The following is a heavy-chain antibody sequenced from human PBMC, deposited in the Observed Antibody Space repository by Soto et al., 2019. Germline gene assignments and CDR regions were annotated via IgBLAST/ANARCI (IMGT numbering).Heavy chain of an antibody. Sequence: QVQLMQSGAEVRKPGASVKVSCRASGYTFTDYDINWVRQATGQGLEWLGWMTPNSGTTGYALKFQGRVTLTRDISRSTAYMDLSSLTSEDTAVYYCARSLYNTGDFDHWGQGTLVTVSS. CDR1: GYTFTDYD. D-gene: IGHD3-16*01. J-gene: IGHJ5*02. V-gene: IGHV1-8*02. CDR3: ARSLYNTGDFDH. CDR2: MTPNSGTT.